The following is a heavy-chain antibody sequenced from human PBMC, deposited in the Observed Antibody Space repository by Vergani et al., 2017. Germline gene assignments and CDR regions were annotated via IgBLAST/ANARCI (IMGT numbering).Heavy chain of an antibody. D-gene: IGHD2-2*01. V-gene: IGHV3-23*01. J-gene: IGHJ3*01. Sequence: QLLESGGGLIQPGGSLRLSCAASGFTFNSYAMTWVRQAPGKGLEWVSGINNNGGSTYYADSVKGRFTISRDNSKNTLYLQMTDLRAEDTATYYCAKVCGSTSCPYGGGAFDVWGHGTMSPSLQ. CDR3: AKVCGSTSCPYGGGAFDV. CDR1: GFTFNSYA. CDR2: INNNGGST.